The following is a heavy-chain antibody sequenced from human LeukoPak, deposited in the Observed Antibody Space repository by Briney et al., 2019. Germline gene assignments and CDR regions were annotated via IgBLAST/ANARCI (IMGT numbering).Heavy chain of an antibody. CDR1: GFTFSSYA. D-gene: IGHD6-19*01. J-gene: IGHJ4*02. Sequence: GGSRRLSCAASGFTFSSYAMSWVRQAPGKGLEWVSAISGSGGSTYYADSVKGRFTISRDNSKNTLYLQMNSLRAEDTAVYYCATSSGWYYFDYWGQGTLVTVSS. CDR3: ATSSGWYYFDY. V-gene: IGHV3-23*01. CDR2: ISGSGGST.